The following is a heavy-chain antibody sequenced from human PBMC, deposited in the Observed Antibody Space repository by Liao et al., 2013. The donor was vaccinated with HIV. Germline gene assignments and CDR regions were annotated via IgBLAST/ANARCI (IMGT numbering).Heavy chain of an antibody. D-gene: IGHD2-21*01. V-gene: IGHV4-34*01. J-gene: IGHJ2*01. CDR1: GGSSSGYY. Sequence: QVQLQQWGAGLLKPSETLSLTCGFSGGSSSGYYWSWIRQPPGKGLEWIGEIDHSATTSYSPSLKSRVTISVDRSKNQFSLSLSSVTAADTAVYYCTRSPWVDCGGDCDIYWHFDVWGHGTLVTVSA. CDR3: TRSPWVDCGGDCDIYWHFDV. CDR2: IDHSATT.